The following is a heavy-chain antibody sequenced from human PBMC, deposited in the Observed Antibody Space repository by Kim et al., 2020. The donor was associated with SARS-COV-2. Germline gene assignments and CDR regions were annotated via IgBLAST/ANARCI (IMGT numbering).Heavy chain of an antibody. CDR1: GFTVSSNY. CDR2: IYSGGST. V-gene: IGHV3-53*01. J-gene: IGHJ4*02. CDR3: ARGGYGDSSAPHYFDY. D-gene: IGHD4-17*01. Sequence: GGSLRLSCAASGFTVSSNYMSWVRQAPGKGLEWVSVIYSGGSTYYADSVKGRFTISRDNSKNTLYLQMNSLRAEDTAVYYCARGGYGDSSAPHYFDYWGQGTLVTVSS.